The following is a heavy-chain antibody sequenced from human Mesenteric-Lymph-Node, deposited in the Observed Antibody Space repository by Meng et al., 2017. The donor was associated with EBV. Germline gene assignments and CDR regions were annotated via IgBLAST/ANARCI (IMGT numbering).Heavy chain of an antibody. D-gene: IGHD2-2*01. CDR3: ARGVNPAY. J-gene: IGHJ4*02. Sequence: QVHRQQVGAGLLKPSETLSLTCAVYGGSFSGYYWTWIRQPPGKGLEWVGEINYRGSTNYNPSLKSRVTISVDTSKSQLYLKLSSVTAADTAVYYCARGVNPAYWGQGTLVTVSS. V-gene: IGHV4-34*01. CDR1: GGSFSGYY. CDR2: INYRGST.